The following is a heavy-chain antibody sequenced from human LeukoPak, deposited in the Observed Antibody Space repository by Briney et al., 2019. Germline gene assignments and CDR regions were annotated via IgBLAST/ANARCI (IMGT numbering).Heavy chain of an antibody. V-gene: IGHV1-2*02. CDR2: INPNSGGT. CDR3: ARVGPVKMYYYDSSGYTFDY. Sequence: ASVKVSCKASGYTFTGYYMHWVRQAPGQGLEWMGWINPNSGGTNYAQKFQGRVTMTRDTSISTVYMELSRLRSDDTAVYYCARVGPVKMYYYDSSGYTFDYWGQGTLVTVSS. CDR1: GYTFTGYY. D-gene: IGHD3-22*01. J-gene: IGHJ4*02.